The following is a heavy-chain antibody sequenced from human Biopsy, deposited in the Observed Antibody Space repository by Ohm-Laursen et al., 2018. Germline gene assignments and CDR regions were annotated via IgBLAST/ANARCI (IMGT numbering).Heavy chain of an antibody. Sequence: SDTLSLTCRVSGTSIITYSWSWIPQPAGKALEWIGRIYVSGSTNYNPSLKSRVTMSLDTSESRFSLELASVTAADTAVYYCARDSPSYADYPLDSWGQGILVTVAS. CDR2: IYVSGST. J-gene: IGHJ5*01. V-gene: IGHV4-4*07. D-gene: IGHD4-17*01. CDR3: ARDSPSYADYPLDS. CDR1: GTSIITYS.